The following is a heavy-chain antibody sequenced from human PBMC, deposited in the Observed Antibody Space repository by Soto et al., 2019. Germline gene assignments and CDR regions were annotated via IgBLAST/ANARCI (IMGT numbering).Heavy chain of an antibody. CDR2: ISYDETYE. V-gene: IGHV3-30*18. J-gene: IGHJ4*02. D-gene: IGHD6-6*01. CDR1: GFSFSTYG. CDR3: AKAAAREFDY. Sequence: GGSLRLSCAASGFSFSTYGMHWVRQAPGKGLEWVAVISYDETYEYHADSVKGRFAISRDNSKNTLYLQMNSLRPEDTAVYYCAKAAAREFDYWGQGTLVTVSS.